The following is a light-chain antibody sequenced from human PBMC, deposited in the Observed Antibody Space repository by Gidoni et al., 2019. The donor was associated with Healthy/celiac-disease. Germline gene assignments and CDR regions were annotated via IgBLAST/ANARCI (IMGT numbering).Light chain of an antibody. J-gene: IGKJ4*01. V-gene: IGKV3-20*01. CDR3: QQYGSSLLT. CDR1: QSVSSSY. CDR2: GAS. Sequence: EILLSQSPGTLSLSPGERATLSCRASQSVSSSYLAWYQKKPGQAPRLLIYGASSRATGIPDRCSGRGSGTDFTLTISRLEQEDFAVYYCQQYGSSLLTFGGGTKVEIK.